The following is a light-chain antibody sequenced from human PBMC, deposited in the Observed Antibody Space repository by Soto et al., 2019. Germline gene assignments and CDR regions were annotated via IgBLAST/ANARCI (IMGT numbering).Light chain of an antibody. Sequence: IVMTQSRDCLSESLSVRAAINCKSSLSVLYISNNKKYLDWYQLQPRKPPKLLIYWASTRESGVPERFSGSGSGTDFTPTISSLQAEDVEVDYCQQYSSYPPACGGGTRLEIK. CDR1: LSVLYISNNKKY. CDR3: QQYSSYPPA. J-gene: IGKJ4*01. CDR2: WAS. V-gene: IGKV4-1*01.